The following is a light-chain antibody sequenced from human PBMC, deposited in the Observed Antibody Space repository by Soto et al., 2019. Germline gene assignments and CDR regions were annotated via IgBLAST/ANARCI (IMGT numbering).Light chain of an antibody. J-gene: IGKJ2*01. CDR2: DAS. CDR1: QKVDTR. Sequence: IQMTQSPSTLSASVGDRVIMTCRASQKVDTRLAWYQQKPGKAPKALIYDASRFQSGVPSRFSGSGSGTEFTLTISSLQPDDFATYYCQQYHSYPYIFGQGTKLEI. V-gene: IGKV1-5*01. CDR3: QQYHSYPYI.